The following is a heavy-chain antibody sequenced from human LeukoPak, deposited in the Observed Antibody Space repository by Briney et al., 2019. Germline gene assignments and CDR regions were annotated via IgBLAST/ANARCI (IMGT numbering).Heavy chain of an antibody. V-gene: IGHV2-70*04. J-gene: IGHJ4*02. Sequence: SGPALVKPTQTLTLTCTFSGFSLTTSGMRVSWIRHPPGKALEWLARIDWDDDKFYSTSLKTRLTISKDTSKNQVVLTMTNMDPVDTATYYCARMDYDSSGYYFDYWGQGTLLTVSS. D-gene: IGHD3-22*01. CDR1: GFSLTTSGMR. CDR2: IDWDDDK. CDR3: ARMDYDSSGYYFDY.